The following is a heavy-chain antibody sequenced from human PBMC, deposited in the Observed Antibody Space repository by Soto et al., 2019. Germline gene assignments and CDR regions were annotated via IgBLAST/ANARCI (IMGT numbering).Heavy chain of an antibody. CDR2: IYSGGST. V-gene: IGHV3-53*04. CDR3: ARALTGDYYYYYGMDV. Sequence: GGSLRLSCAASGFTVSSNYMSWVRQAPGKGLEWVSVIYSGGSTYYADSVKGRFTISRHNSKNTLYLQMNSLRAEDTAVYYCARALTGDYYYYYGMDVWGQGTTVTVSS. CDR1: GFTVSSNY. D-gene: IGHD2-21*02. J-gene: IGHJ6*02.